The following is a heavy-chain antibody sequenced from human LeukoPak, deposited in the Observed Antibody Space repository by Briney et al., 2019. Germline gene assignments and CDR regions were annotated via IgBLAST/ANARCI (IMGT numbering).Heavy chain of an antibody. J-gene: IGHJ4*02. CDR1: GLTFSSYG. CDR2: ISYDGSNK. Sequence: PGRSLRLSCAASGLTFSSYGMHWVRQAPGKGLEWVAVISYDGSNKYYADSVKGRFTISRDNSKNTLYLQMDSLRAEDTAVYYCAKGQWSADYWGQGTLVTVSS. CDR3: AKGQWSADY. V-gene: IGHV3-30*18. D-gene: IGHD2-15*01.